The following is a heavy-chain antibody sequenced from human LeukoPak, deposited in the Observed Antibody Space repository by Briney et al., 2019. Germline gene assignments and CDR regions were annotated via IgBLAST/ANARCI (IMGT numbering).Heavy chain of an antibody. D-gene: IGHD3-10*01. Sequence: ASVKVSCKASGYTFTSYGISWVRQAPGQGLEWMGWISAYNGNTNYAQKLQGRVTMTTDTSTSTAYMELRSLRSDDTAVYCCARDQARLLWFGELLGDDAFDIWGQGTMVTVSS. CDR3: ARDQARLLWFGELLGDDAFDI. V-gene: IGHV1-18*01. CDR2: ISAYNGNT. J-gene: IGHJ3*02. CDR1: GYTFTSYG.